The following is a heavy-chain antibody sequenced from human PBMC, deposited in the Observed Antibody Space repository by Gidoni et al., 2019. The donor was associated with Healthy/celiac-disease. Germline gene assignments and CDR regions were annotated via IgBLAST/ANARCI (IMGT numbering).Heavy chain of an antibody. CDR1: GFTFSSYS. Sequence: EVQLVESGGGLVQPGGSLRLSCAASGFTFSSYSMNWVRQAPGKGLEWVSYISSSSSTIYYADSVKGRFTISRDNAKNSLYLQMNSLRDEDTAVYYCARGDGIKLGYYYMDVWGKGTTVTVSS. J-gene: IGHJ6*03. V-gene: IGHV3-48*02. D-gene: IGHD5-12*01. CDR3: ARGDGIKLGYYYMDV. CDR2: ISSSSSTI.